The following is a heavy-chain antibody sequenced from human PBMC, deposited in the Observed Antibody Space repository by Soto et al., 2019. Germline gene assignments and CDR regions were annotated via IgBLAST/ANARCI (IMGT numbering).Heavy chain of an antibody. V-gene: IGHV4-59*08. J-gene: IGHJ4*02. CDR1: GGSISNHN. Sequence: SETLSLTCSDSGGSISNHNWGWIRLPPGKGLEWIGYIRDDGSTSYNPSLSSRVTMSLDTSKKEFSLELSSVTAADTAVYYCARRYGSCFDFWGQGTLVTVSS. CDR2: IRDDGST. CDR3: ARRYGSCFDF. D-gene: IGHD5-18*01.